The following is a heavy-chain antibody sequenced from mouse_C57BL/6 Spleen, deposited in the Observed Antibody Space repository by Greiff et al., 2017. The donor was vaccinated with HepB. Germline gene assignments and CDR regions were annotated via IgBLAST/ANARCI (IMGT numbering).Heavy chain of an antibody. J-gene: IGHJ4*01. CDR3: TTRSKEDAMDY. CDR2: IDPENGDT. CDR1: GFNIKDDY. Sequence: EVQGVESGAELVRPGASVKLSCTASGFNIKDDYMHWVKQRPEQGLEWIGWIDPENGDTEYASKFQGKATITADTSSNTAYLQLSSLTSEDTAVYYCTTRSKEDAMDYWGQGTSVTVSS. V-gene: IGHV14-4*01.